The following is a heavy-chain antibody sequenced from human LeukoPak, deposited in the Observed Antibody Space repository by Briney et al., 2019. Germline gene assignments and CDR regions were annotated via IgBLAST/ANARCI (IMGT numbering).Heavy chain of an antibody. CDR3: ARDPTSGSSWFDP. D-gene: IGHD6-13*01. CDR1: GYTFTGYY. Sequence: ASVKVSCKASGYTFTGYYMHWVRQAPGQGLEWMGWISPNSGGTNYAQKFQGWVTMTRDTSISTAYMELSRLRSDDTAVYYCARDPTSGSSWFDPWGQGTLVTVSS. CDR2: ISPNSGGT. J-gene: IGHJ5*02. V-gene: IGHV1-2*04.